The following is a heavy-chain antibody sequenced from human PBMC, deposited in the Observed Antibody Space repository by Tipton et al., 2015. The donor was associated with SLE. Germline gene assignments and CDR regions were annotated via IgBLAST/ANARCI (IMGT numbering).Heavy chain of an antibody. CDR3: ARGSI. CDR1: GGSISSGSYF. J-gene: IGHJ3*02. CDR2: IYFTGST. Sequence: TLSLTCTVSGGSISSGSYFYTWIRQPAGKGLEWIGRIYFTGSTEYNPSLKSRVTISIDTSKNQFSLRLISVTAADTAVYYCARGSIWGQGTMVTVSS. V-gene: IGHV4-61*02.